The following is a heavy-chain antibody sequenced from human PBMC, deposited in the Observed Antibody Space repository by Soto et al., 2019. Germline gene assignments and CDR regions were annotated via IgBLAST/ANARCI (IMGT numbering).Heavy chain of an antibody. CDR2: IGTAGDT. J-gene: IGHJ2*01. D-gene: IGHD6-13*01. CDR3: ARTLYSSSWYGWYFDL. CDR1: GFTFSSYD. Sequence: EVQLVESGGGLVQPGGSLRLSCAASGFTFSSYDMHWVRQATGKGLEWVSAIGTAGDTYYPGSVKGRFTISRENAKNSLYLQMNSLRAGDTAVYYCARTLYSSSWYGWYFDLWGRGTLVTVSS. V-gene: IGHV3-13*01.